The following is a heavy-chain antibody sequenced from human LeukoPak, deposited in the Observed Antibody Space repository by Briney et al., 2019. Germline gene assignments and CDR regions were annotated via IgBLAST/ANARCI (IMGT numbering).Heavy chain of an antibody. CDR2: INHSGST. CDR3: ARVGRDGYTRYWFDP. V-gene: IGHV4-34*01. J-gene: IGHJ5*02. D-gene: IGHD5-24*01. CDR1: GGSFSGYY. Sequence: SETLSLTCAVYGGSFSGYYWSWIRQPPGKGLEWIGEINHSGSTNYNPSLKSRVTISVDTSKNQFSLKLSSVTAADTAVYYCARVGRDGYTRYWFDPWGQGTLVTVSS.